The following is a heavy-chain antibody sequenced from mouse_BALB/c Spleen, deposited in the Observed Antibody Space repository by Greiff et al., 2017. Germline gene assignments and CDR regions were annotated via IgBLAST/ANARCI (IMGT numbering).Heavy chain of an antibody. CDR3: AKGYGYYFDY. V-gene: IGHV14-3*02. Sequence: VQLQQSGAELVKPGASVKLSCTASGFTITDSYMHWVKQRPEQGLEWIGRIDPANGNTKYDPKFQGKATITADTSSNTTYLQLSSLTSEDTAVYYCAKGYGYYFDYWGQGTTLTVSS. D-gene: IGHD1-2*01. CDR2: IDPANGNT. J-gene: IGHJ2*01. CDR1: GFTITDSY.